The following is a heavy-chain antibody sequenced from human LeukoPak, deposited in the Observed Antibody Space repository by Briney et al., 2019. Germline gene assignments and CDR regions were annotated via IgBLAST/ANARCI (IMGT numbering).Heavy chain of an antibody. CDR3: AKDLNTVVMQYFDS. CDR2: IRYDGKTE. Sequence: GGSLRLSRTGSGFPFSSYGMHWVRQTSGRGLEWVAFIRYDGKTEYYADSVKGRFTIAREDSHSTVHLHMKDLRPDDAAVYFCAKDLNTVVMQYFDSWGQGTLVSVSS. J-gene: IGHJ4*02. D-gene: IGHD2-21*01. CDR1: GFPFSSYG. V-gene: IGHV3-30*02.